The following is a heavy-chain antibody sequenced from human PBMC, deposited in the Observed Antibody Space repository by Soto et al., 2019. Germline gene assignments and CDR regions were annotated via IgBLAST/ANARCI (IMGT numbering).Heavy chain of an antibody. V-gene: IGHV3-23*01. CDR2: ISGSGGST. CDR1: GFTFSSYV. J-gene: IGHJ5*02. Sequence: PGGSLRLSCAASGFTFSSYVMSWVCQATGKGLEWVSAISGSGGSTYYADSVKGRFTISRDNSKNTLYLQMNSLRAEDTAVYYCAKARPVAGTRSSDWFDPWGQGTLVTVSS. D-gene: IGHD6-19*01. CDR3: AKARPVAGTRSSDWFDP.